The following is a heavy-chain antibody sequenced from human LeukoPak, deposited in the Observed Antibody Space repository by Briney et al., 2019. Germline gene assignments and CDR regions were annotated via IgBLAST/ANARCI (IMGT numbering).Heavy chain of an antibody. CDR2: IIPIFGTA. J-gene: IGHJ5*02. CDR1: GGTFSSYA. D-gene: IGHD4-23*01. Sequence: SVKVSCKASGGTFSSYAISWVRQAPGQGLEWMGRIIPIFGTANYAQKSQGRVTITTDESTSTAYMELSSLRSEDTAVYYCARDPGTRVVTPGVIWFDPWGQGTLVTVSS. V-gene: IGHV1-69*05. CDR3: ARDPGTRVVTPGVIWFDP.